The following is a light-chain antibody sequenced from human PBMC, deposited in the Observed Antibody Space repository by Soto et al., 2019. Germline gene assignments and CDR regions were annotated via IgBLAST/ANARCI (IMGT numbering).Light chain of an antibody. J-gene: IGKJ5*01. CDR3: QQRSNWPPFT. CDR2: RAS. Sequence: EIVLTQSPGTLSLSPGERATLSCRSSQSVSSRYLAWYQQKPGQAPKVLIYRASIRATGIPDRFTGSGSGTDFTLTISSLEPEDFAVYYCQQRSNWPPFTFGQGTRLEIK. CDR1: QSVSSRY. V-gene: IGKV3D-20*02.